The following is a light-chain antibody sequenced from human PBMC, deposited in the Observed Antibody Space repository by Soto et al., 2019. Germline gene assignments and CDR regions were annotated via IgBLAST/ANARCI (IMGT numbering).Light chain of an antibody. CDR3: AAWDVSLNGPV. CDR2: YDD. Sequence: QSVLTQPPSVSEAPRQRVTISCSGSSSNIGNNAVNWYQQLPGKAPKLLIYYDDLLPSGVSDRFSGSMSGTSASLAISGLQSEDEADYYCAAWDVSLNGPVFGTGTKLTVL. V-gene: IGLV1-36*01. CDR1: SSNIGNNA. J-gene: IGLJ1*01.